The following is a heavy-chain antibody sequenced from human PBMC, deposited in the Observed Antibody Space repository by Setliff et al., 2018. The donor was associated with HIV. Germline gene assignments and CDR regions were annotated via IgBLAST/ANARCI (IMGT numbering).Heavy chain of an antibody. CDR1: GGSITSYY. V-gene: IGHV4-59*08. D-gene: IGHD3-10*01. J-gene: IGHJ3*02. CDR3: ARRMDSYYYGSGSPGRVFDI. CDR2: IFDSGTT. Sequence: SETLSLTCTVSGGSITSYYWNWIRQSPGKGLEWIGYIFDSGTTKYNPSVTSRVTISVDTSKNQFSLKLSSVTAADTSVYYCARRMDSYYYGSGSPGRVFDIWGQGTMVTVSS.